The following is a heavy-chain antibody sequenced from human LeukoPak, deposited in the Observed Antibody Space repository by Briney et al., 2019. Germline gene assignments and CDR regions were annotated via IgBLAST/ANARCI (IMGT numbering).Heavy chain of an antibody. J-gene: IGHJ3*02. CDR3: ATYSTGFDI. CDR2: INYRGST. CDR1: GGSFSDYD. D-gene: IGHD6-19*01. V-gene: IGHV4-34*01. Sequence: PSETLSLTCAVSGGSFSDYDWTWIRQPPGKGLEWIGEINYRGSTHYNTSLKSRATISVDTSKKQFSLKLSSVTAADSAVYYCATYSTGFDIWGQGTVVTVSS.